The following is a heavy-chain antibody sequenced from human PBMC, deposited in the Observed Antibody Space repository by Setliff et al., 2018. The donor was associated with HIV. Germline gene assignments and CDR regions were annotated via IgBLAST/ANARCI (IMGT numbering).Heavy chain of an antibody. D-gene: IGHD3-16*01. J-gene: IGHJ4*02. CDR1: GYTFTSYY. Sequence: VASVKVSCKASGYTFTSYYMHWVRQAPGQALEWMGRINPNNGATEYAQKFQGRVTMTSDSLTSTAHMELTRLRSDDTAVYYCARDLGIVIPFDYWGQGTLVTVSS. CDR3: ARDLGIVIPFDY. CDR2: INPNNGAT. V-gene: IGHV1-2*06.